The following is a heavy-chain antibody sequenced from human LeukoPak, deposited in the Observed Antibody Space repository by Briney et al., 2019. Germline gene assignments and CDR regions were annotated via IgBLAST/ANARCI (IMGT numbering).Heavy chain of an antibody. D-gene: IGHD2-2*01. CDR2: IKQDGSEK. CDR3: ARGGSSTSSAQPY. CDR1: GFTFSSYW. Sequence: GGSLRLSCAASGFTFSSYWMSWVRQAPGKGLEWVANIKQDGSEKYYVDSVKGRFTISRDNAKNSLYLQMNSLRAEDTAVYYCARGGSSTSSAQPYWGQGTLVTVSS. V-gene: IGHV3-7*01. J-gene: IGHJ4*02.